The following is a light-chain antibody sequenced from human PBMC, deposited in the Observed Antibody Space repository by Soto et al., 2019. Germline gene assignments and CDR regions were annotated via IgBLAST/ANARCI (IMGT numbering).Light chain of an antibody. CDR2: GAS. CDR3: QQYKHCPIT. CDR1: QSVSSN. J-gene: IGKJ5*01. V-gene: IGKV3-15*01. Sequence: ERVMKECTAAVSGTPGERGGLSSRASQSVSSNLAWYQQKPGQAPRLLIYGASTRATGIPARFSGSGSGTEFPLTISLLQSQEFALYYCQQYKHCPITVGHGTRLAIK.